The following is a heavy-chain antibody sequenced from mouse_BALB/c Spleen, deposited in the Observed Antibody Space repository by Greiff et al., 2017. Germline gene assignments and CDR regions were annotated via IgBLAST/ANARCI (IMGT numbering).Heavy chain of an antibody. CDR1: GYSITSGYY. V-gene: IGHV3-6*02. J-gene: IGHJ4*01. CDR2: ISYDGSN. CDR3: ARWRDYAMDY. Sequence: ESGPGLVKPSQSLSLTCSVTGYSITSGYYWNWIRQFPGNKLEWMGYISYDGSNNYNPSLKNRITITRDTSKNQFFLKLNSVTTEDTATYYCARWRDYAMDYWGQGTSVTVSS.